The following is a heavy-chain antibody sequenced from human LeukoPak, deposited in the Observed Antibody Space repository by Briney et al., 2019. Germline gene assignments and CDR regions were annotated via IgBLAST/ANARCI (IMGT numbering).Heavy chain of an antibody. CDR1: GFTFSSHA. J-gene: IGHJ4*02. V-gene: IGHV3-23*01. D-gene: IGHD3-10*01. Sequence: PGGSLRLSCAASGFTFSSHAMNRVRQAPGKGLEWVSVISGSGGSTYYADSVKGRFTISRDNSKNTVYVQMNSLRVEDTAVYYCATSSTTYGSGNYDSRAFEDWGQGTLVTVSS. CDR2: ISGSGGST. CDR3: ATSSTTYGSGNYDSRAFED.